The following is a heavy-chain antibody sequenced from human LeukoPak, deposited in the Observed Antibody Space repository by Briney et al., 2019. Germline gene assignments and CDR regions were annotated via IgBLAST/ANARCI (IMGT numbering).Heavy chain of an antibody. Sequence: GGSLRLSCSASGFTFSSYPMHWVRQAPGKGLEYVSGMSSNGGSTYNADSVKGRFTISRDNSKNTLYLQMSSLRAEDTAVYYCVKDLLTGSQGPFDPWGQGTLVAVSS. CDR1: GFTFSSYP. V-gene: IGHV3-64D*09. J-gene: IGHJ5*02. D-gene: IGHD3-9*01. CDR3: VKDLLTGSQGPFDP. CDR2: MSSNGGST.